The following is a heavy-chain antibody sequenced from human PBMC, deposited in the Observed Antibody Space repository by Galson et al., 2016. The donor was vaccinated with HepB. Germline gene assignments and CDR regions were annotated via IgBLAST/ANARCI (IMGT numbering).Heavy chain of an antibody. D-gene: IGHD3-22*01. CDR2: IYWDDDK. CDR1: GFSLSTSGVG. J-gene: IGHJ4*02. Sequence: PALVKPTQTLTLPCTFSGFSLSTSGVGVGWIRQPPGKALEWLALIYWDDDKRYSPSLKSRLTLTKDTSKNQVVLTMTNMDPVDTATYYCAPYYYDRSGYYFRTQGYFDYWGQGTLVTVSS. CDR3: APYYYDRSGYYFRTQGYFDY. V-gene: IGHV2-5*02.